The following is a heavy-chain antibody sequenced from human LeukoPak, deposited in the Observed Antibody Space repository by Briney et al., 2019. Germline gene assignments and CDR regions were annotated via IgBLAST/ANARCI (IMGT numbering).Heavy chain of an antibody. Sequence: GGSLRLSCAASGFTFSSYAMSWVRQAPGKGLEWVSAISGSGGSTYYADSVKGRFTISRDNSKNTLYLQMNSLRAEDTAVYYCAKDLAPIRGGYDRYYYGMDVWGKGTTVTVSS. CDR1: GFTFSSYA. CDR3: AKDLAPIRGGYDRYYYGMDV. D-gene: IGHD5-12*01. CDR2: ISGSGGST. J-gene: IGHJ6*04. V-gene: IGHV3-23*01.